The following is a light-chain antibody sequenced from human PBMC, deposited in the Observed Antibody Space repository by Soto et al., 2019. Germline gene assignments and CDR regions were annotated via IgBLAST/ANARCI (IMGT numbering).Light chain of an antibody. CDR1: QSVSSSY. Sequence: EIVFTQSPGSLSLSHGERATLSCRASQSVSSSYLAWYQQKPGQAPRLLIYDASSRATGIPDRFSGGGSGTDFTLTISSLQPEDFATYYCQQSYSPPLTFGQGTKVDIK. J-gene: IGKJ1*01. CDR2: DAS. CDR3: QQSYSPPLT. V-gene: IGKV3D-20*02.